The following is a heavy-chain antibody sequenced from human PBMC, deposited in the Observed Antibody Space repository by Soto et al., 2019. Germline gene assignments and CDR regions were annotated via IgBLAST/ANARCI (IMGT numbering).Heavy chain of an antibody. CDR2: IYYSGRT. V-gene: IGHV4-59*01. CDR3: ARDREGVNYFDY. J-gene: IGHJ4*02. Sequence: SETLSLTCTVSGGSISSYYWSWIRQPPGKGLEWIGYIYYSGRTNYNPSLKSRVTISVDTSKNQFSLKLSSVTAADTAVYYCARDREGVNYFDYWGQGTLVTVSS. D-gene: IGHD3-10*01. CDR1: GGSISSYY.